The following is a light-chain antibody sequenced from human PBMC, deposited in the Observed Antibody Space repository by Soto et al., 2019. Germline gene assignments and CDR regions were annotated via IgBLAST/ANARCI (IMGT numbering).Light chain of an antibody. CDR1: SSNIGSNT. V-gene: IGLV1-44*01. CDR3: AAWDDSLNGWV. J-gene: IGLJ3*02. Sequence: QPVLTQPPSASVTPGQRVTISCSGSSSNIGSNTANWYQQLPGTAPKLLIFSNNERPSGVPDRFSGSKSGTSASLAISGLQSEDEADYYCAAWDDSLNGWVFGGGTKLTVL. CDR2: SNN.